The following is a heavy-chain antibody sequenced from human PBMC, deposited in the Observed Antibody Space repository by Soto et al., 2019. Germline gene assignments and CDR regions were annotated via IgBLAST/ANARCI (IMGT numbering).Heavy chain of an antibody. Sequence: ASVKVSCKASGYTFTSHYIYWVRQAPGQGLEWMGWISAYNGNTNYAQKLQGRVTMTTDTSTSTAYMELRSLRSDDTAVYYCARYTTLLLWFGELPNPLYYYYGMDVWGQGTTVTVSS. D-gene: IGHD3-10*01. CDR3: ARYTTLLLWFGELPNPLYYYYGMDV. CDR2: ISAYNGNT. CDR1: GYTFTSHY. V-gene: IGHV1-18*04. J-gene: IGHJ6*02.